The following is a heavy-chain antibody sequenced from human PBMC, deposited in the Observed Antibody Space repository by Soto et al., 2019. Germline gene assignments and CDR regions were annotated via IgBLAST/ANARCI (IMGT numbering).Heavy chain of an antibody. Sequence: PGGSLRLSCAASGFTFTNAWINWVRQAPGKGLEWVGRIKSKTDGGTTDYAEPVKGRFTISRDDSKNTLYLQMNSLKTEDTAVYYCTTELQRISGLGFEYWGQGTLVTVSS. CDR1: GFTFTNAW. D-gene: IGHD2-15*01. CDR2: IKSKTDGGTT. CDR3: TTELQRISGLGFEY. V-gene: IGHV3-15*07. J-gene: IGHJ4*02.